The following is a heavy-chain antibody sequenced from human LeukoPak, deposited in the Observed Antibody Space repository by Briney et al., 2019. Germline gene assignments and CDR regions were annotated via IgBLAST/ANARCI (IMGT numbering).Heavy chain of an antibody. CDR2: IRHGGTT. Sequence: PSETLSLTCSVSGYSIRRSYYWGWIRQPPGKGLEWIGSIRHGGTTYYNPSLKSRVTISVDTSNNQFSLKLISVTAADAALYYCARDRSGHIYGRFDSWGQGALVTVSS. J-gene: IGHJ4*02. CDR3: ARDRSGHIYGRFDS. V-gene: IGHV4-38-2*02. CDR1: GYSIRRSYY. D-gene: IGHD5-18*01.